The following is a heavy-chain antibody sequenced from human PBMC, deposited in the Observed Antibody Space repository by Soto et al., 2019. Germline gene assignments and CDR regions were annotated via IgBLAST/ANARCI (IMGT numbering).Heavy chain of an antibody. CDR1: GFTFSSYA. Sequence: EVQLLESGGGLVQPGGSLRLSCAASGFTFSSYAMSWVRQAPGKGLEWVSAISGSGGSTYYADSVKGRFTISRDNSKNTLYLQMNSLRAEDTAVYYWAPTYYYDSSGYYWGQGTLVTVSS. V-gene: IGHV3-23*01. CDR3: APTYYYDSSGYY. J-gene: IGHJ4*02. CDR2: ISGSGGST. D-gene: IGHD3-22*01.